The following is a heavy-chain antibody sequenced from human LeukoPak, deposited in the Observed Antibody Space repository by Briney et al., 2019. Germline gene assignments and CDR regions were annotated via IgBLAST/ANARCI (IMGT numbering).Heavy chain of an antibody. J-gene: IGHJ6*03. CDR3: ARDPYSGSYGDYYYYYMDV. Sequence: GGSLRLSCAASGFTFSSYEMNWVRQAPGKGLEWVSYISSSGSTIYYADSVKGRFTISRDNAKNSLYLQMNSLRDEDTAVYYCARDPYSGSYGDYYYYYMDVWGKGTTVTISS. CDR2: ISSSGSTI. D-gene: IGHD1-26*01. CDR1: GFTFSSYE. V-gene: IGHV3-48*03.